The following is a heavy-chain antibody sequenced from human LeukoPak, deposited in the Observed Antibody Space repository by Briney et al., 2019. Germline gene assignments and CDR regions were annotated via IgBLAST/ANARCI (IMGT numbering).Heavy chain of an antibody. D-gene: IGHD5-12*01. V-gene: IGHV4-59*01. CDR2: IYYSGST. CDR3: ASGGYDDYFDY. J-gene: IGHJ4*02. CDR1: GGSISSYC. Sequence: SETLSLTCTVSGGSISSYCWSWIRQPPGKGLEWIGYIYYSGSTNYNPSLKSRVTISVDTSKNQFSLKLSSVTAADTAVYYCASGGYDDYFDYWGQGTLVTVSS.